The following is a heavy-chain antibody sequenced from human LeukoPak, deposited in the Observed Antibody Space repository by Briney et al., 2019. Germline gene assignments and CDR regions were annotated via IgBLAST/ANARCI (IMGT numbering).Heavy chain of an antibody. V-gene: IGHV3-30*15. J-gene: IGHJ4*02. D-gene: IGHD3-22*01. CDR3: ARGDSLVVELPEFDY. CDR2: ISYDGSTK. CDR1: GFTFSDYS. Sequence: GGSLGLSCVVSGFTFSDYSLHWVRQAPGKGLEWVAVISYDGSTKYYADSVRGRFTISRDNSKNTLCLQMSSLRGEDTAVYYCARGDSLVVELPEFDYWGQGTLVTVSS.